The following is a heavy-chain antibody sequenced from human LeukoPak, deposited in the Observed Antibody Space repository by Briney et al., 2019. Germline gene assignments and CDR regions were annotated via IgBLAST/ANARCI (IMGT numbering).Heavy chain of an antibody. J-gene: IGHJ4*02. CDR1: GFTFSSYA. Sequence: GGSLRLSCAASGFTFSSYAMSWVRQAPGKGLEWVTAISGSGGSTYYADSVKGRFTISRDNSKNTLYPQMNSLRAEDTAVYYCAKTIGIPGEDYFDYWGQGTLVTVSS. V-gene: IGHV3-23*01. CDR3: AKTIGIPGEDYFDY. D-gene: IGHD1-26*01. CDR2: ISGSGGST.